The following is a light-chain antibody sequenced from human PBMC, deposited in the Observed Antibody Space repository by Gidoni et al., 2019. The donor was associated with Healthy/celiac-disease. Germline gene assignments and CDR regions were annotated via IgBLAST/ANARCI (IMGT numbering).Light chain of an antibody. CDR2: GAT. J-gene: IGKJ4*01. V-gene: IGKV3-20*01. Sequence: STGSLTFSPGARATLSCRASQSVSSSYLAWYQKKPGQATRLLIYGATSRATGIPDRFSGSGYGTDFTLTISRLEREDLAVYDCQQYGSSIRATLGGGNKVEIK. CDR3: QQYGSSIRAT. CDR1: QSVSSSY.